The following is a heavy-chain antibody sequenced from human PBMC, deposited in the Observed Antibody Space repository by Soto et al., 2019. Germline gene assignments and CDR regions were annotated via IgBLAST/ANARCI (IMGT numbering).Heavy chain of an antibody. D-gene: IGHD1-1*01. CDR2: IYPSGNT. J-gene: IGHJ6*02. Sequence: QVQLQESGSGLVKPSQTLSLTCTVSGGSISTVGYSWSWIRQPPGKGLEWIGYIYPSGNTFYNPSPLSRVTISLDRSQNPCSLQRTSVTAADTAVYYCARGTLQYLYSGVDVWGRGTTVAASS. V-gene: IGHV4-30-2*01. CDR3: ARGTLQYLYSGVDV. CDR1: GGSISTVGYS.